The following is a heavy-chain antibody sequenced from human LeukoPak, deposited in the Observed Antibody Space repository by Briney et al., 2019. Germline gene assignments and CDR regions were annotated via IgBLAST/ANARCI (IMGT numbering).Heavy chain of an antibody. CDR1: GFTFSSYA. CDR3: ARDLSGIAGYTYGRGIDY. D-gene: IGHD5-18*01. CDR2: ISYDGSNK. Sequence: GGSLRLSCAASGFTFSSYAMHWVRQAPGKGLEWVAVISYDGSNKYYADSVKGRFTISRDNAKTSLYLQMNSLRAEDTAVYYCARDLSGIAGYTYGRGIDYWGQGTLVTVSS. J-gene: IGHJ4*02. V-gene: IGHV3-30*04.